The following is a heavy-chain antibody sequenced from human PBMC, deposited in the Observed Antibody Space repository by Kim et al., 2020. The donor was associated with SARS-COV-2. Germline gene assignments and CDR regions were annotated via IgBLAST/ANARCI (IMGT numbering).Heavy chain of an antibody. CDR3: AKDAHIAGTYNWFDP. J-gene: IGHJ5*02. CDR1: GFTFDDYA. V-gene: IGHV3-9*01. D-gene: IGHD6-13*01. CDR2: ISWNSGSI. Sequence: GGSLRLSCAASGFTFDDYAMHWVRQAPGKGLEWVSGISWNSGSIGYADSVKGRFTISRDNAKNSLYLQMNSLRAEDTALYYCAKDAHIAGTYNWFDPWG.